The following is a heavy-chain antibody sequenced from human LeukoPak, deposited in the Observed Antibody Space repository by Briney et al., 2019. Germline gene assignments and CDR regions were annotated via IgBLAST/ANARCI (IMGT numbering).Heavy chain of an antibody. CDR3: ARQSWIDGYYFGY. D-gene: IGHD1-1*01. Sequence: SETLSLTCTVSGGSISSYYWSWIRQPPGKGLEWIGYIYYSGSTNYNPSLKSRVTISVDTSKNQFSLKLSSVTAADTAVYYCARQSWIDGYYFGYWGQGTLVTVSS. V-gene: IGHV4-59*08. CDR2: IYYSGST. J-gene: IGHJ4*02. CDR1: GGSISSYY.